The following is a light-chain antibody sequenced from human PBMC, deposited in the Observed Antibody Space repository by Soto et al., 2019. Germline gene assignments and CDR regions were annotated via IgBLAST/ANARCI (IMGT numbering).Light chain of an antibody. Sequence: EIVMTQSPATLSVSPGDRATLSCRASQSVDNDLAWCQQKPGQPPRLLIYDASTRATGIPARFSGSQSGTEFTLTISSLLSEDFAVYSCQQYNNWPLTFGGGTKVDIK. CDR1: QSVDND. CDR2: DAS. J-gene: IGKJ4*01. V-gene: IGKV3D-15*01. CDR3: QQYNNWPLT.